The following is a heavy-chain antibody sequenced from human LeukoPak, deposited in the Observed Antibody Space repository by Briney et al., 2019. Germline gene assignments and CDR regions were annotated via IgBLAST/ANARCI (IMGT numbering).Heavy chain of an antibody. D-gene: IGHD2-2*01. CDR1: RGSMSSGSYY. V-gene: IGHV4-61*02. Sequence: SQTLSLTCTVSRGSMSSGSYYWSWIRQPAGKGLEWIGRIYTSGSTNYNPSLKSRVTISVDTSKNQFSLKLSSVTAADTAVYYCARDRCSSTSCYLAYYYYGMDVWGQGTMVTVSS. CDR2: IYTSGST. J-gene: IGHJ6*02. CDR3: ARDRCSSTSCYLAYYYYGMDV.